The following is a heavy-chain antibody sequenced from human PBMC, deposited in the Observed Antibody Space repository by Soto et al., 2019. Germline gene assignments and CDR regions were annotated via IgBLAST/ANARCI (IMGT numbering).Heavy chain of an antibody. Sequence: EVQLVESGGDLVQRGGSLRLSCVASGFTFSVYSMHWVRQAPGKGLEWFSYITSDTKTIKYADSVKGRFTISRDNAKNSVYLQRNSLRDEDTAVYYCARSVEGLCDYWGQGTVVTVSS. J-gene: IGHJ4*02. D-gene: IGHD6-19*01. CDR3: ARSVEGLCDY. V-gene: IGHV3-48*02. CDR1: GFTFSVYS. CDR2: ITSDTKTI.